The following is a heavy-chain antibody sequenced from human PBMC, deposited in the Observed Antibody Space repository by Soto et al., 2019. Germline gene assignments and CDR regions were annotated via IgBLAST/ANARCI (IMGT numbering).Heavy chain of an antibody. CDR1: GFTFSSYA. Sequence: GGSLRLSCAASGFTFSSYAMHWVRQAPGKGLEWVAVISYDGSNKYYADSVKGRFTISRDNSKNTLYLQMNSLRAEDTAVYYCARSWSFCCWFDPWGQGNLVTVSS. J-gene: IGHJ5*02. V-gene: IGHV3-30-3*01. D-gene: IGHD3-3*01. CDR2: ISYDGSNK. CDR3: ARSWSFCCWFDP.